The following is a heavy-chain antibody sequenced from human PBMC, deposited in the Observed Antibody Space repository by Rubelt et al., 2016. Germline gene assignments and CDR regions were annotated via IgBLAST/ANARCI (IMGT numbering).Heavy chain of an antibody. CDR2: VNHSGST. J-gene: IGHJ4*02. CDR1: GGSFSGYY. D-gene: IGHD3-22*01. CDR3: AGGEGYYDSSGYFDY. Sequence: QVQLQQWGAGLLKPSETLSLTCAVYGGSFSGYYWSWIRQPPGKGLEWIGEVNHSGSTNYNTSPKRRVTISVDTSKNQFSLKLSSGTAADTAVYYCAGGEGYYDSSGYFDYWGQGTLVTVSS. V-gene: IGHV4-34*01.